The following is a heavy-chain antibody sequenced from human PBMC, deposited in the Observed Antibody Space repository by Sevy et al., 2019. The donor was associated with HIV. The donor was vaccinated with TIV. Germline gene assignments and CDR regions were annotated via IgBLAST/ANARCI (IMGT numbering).Heavy chain of an antibody. D-gene: IGHD4-17*01. CDR2: IYPSGRT. Sequence: TLSLTCTVSGGSVSSYYWSWIRQPAGKGLEWIGRIYPSGRTNYNPSLKGRVTMSVDTSKNQFSLKMSSVTAADTAAYFCARDYYGDYGWVVDYWGQGTLVTVSS. CDR1: GGSVSSYY. V-gene: IGHV4-4*07. CDR3: ARDYYGDYGWVVDY. J-gene: IGHJ4*02.